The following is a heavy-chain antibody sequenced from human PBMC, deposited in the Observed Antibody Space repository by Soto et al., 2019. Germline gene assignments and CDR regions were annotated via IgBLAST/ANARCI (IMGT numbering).Heavy chain of an antibody. V-gene: IGHV3-74*01. J-gene: IGHJ6*03. Sequence: GGSLILSCAASGFTFSRYWMHWVRQAPGKGLVWVSRINSDGSDTYYADSVKGRFTISRDNAKNTLYLQMNSLRAEDTAVYYCAKCGGYSTPTGYYYYYMDVWGKGTTVSVSS. CDR1: GFTFSRYW. CDR3: AKCGGYSTPTGYYYYYMDV. CDR2: INSDGSDT. D-gene: IGHD4-4*01.